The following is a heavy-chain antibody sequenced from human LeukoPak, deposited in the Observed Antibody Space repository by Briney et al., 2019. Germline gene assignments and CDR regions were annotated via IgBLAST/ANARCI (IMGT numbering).Heavy chain of an antibody. CDR2: ISGSGGST. CDR3: AKGSEEDYYYYGMDV. CDR1: GFTFSSYA. J-gene: IGHJ6*04. V-gene: IGHV3-23*01. Sequence: GGSLRLSCAAYGFTFSSYAMSWVRQAPGKGLEWVSAISGSGGSTYYADSVKGRFTISRDNSKNTLHLQMNSLRAEDTAVYYCAKGSEEDYYYYGMDVWGKGTTVTVSS. D-gene: IGHD6-25*01.